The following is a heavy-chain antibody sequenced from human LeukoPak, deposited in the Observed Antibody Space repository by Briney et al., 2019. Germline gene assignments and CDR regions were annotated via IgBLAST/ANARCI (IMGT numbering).Heavy chain of an antibody. Sequence: SETLSLTCTVSGGSISSGSYYWSWIRQPAGKGLEWIGRIYTSGSTNYNPSLKSRVTISVDTSKNQFSLKLSSVTAADTAVYYCARASMAAAGKVDYWGQGTLVTVSS. CDR3: ARASMAAAGKVDY. CDR2: IYTSGST. J-gene: IGHJ4*02. CDR1: GGSISSGSYY. V-gene: IGHV4-61*02. D-gene: IGHD6-13*01.